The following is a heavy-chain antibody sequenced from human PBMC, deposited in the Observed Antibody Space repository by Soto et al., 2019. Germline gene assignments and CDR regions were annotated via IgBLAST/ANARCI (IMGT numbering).Heavy chain of an antibody. V-gene: IGHV1-58*01. Sequence: SVKVSCKASGFTFTSSAVQWVRQARGQRLEWIGWIVVGSGNTNYAQKFQERVTITRDMSTSTAYMELSSLRSEDTAVYYCAADILVVPAAIGTDYYYYGMDVWGQGTTVTVSS. J-gene: IGHJ6*02. CDR2: IVVGSGNT. D-gene: IGHD2-2*02. CDR3: AADILVVPAAIGTDYYYYGMDV. CDR1: GFTFTSSA.